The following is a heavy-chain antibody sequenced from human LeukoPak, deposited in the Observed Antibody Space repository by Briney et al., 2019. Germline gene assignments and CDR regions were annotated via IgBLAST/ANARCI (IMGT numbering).Heavy chain of an antibody. CDR1: EYTFSSYE. J-gene: IGHJ3*02. Sequence: PGGSLRLSCAASEYTFSSYEMDWVRQAPGKGLEWISYIGSSGSLTYYADSVKGRFTISRDNAKNSLYLQMNSLTAEDTAVYYCVREGPTGYCGGGSCQGDAFDIRGQGTMVTVSS. V-gene: IGHV3-48*03. D-gene: IGHD2-15*01. CDR2: IGSSGSLT. CDR3: VREGPTGYCGGGSCQGDAFDI.